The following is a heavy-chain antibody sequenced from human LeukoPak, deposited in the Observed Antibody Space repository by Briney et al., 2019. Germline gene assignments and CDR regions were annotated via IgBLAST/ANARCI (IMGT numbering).Heavy chain of an antibody. CDR2: IHVDANEI. CDR3: ANRADYGDYSDY. Sequence: PGGSLRLSCAASGFTFSDEGMHWVRQAPGKGLEWVSFIHVDANEIYYADSVKGRFTISRDSSKNTLHLQMNSLRPDDTAVYYCANRADYGDYSDYWGQGTLVTVSS. J-gene: IGHJ4*02. V-gene: IGHV3-30*02. CDR1: GFTFSDEG. D-gene: IGHD4-17*01.